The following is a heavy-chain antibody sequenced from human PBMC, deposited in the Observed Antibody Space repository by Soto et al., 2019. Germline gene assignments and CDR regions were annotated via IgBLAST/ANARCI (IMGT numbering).Heavy chain of an antibody. CDR1: GYTFTSYG. CDR3: ARETRIVGATMFGY. D-gene: IGHD1-26*01. V-gene: IGHV1-18*01. J-gene: IGHJ4*02. CDR2: ISAYNGNT. Sequence: QVQLVQSGAEVKKPGASVKVSCKASGYTFTSYGISWVRQAPGQGLEWMGWISAYNGNTNYAQKPQGRVSRTTEPSTSTAYMELRSLRSADTAVYYCARETRIVGATMFGYWGQGTLVTVSS.